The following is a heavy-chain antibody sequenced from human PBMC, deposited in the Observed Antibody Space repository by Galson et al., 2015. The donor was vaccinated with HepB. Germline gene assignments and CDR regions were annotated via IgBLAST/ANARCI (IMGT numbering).Heavy chain of an antibody. J-gene: IGHJ3*02. CDR2: IYYSGST. CDR1: GGSISSSSYY. CDR3: AGTQRGYSYGSAFDI. V-gene: IGHV4-39*01. D-gene: IGHD5-18*01. Sequence: SETLSLTCTVSGGSISSSSYYWDWIRQPPGKGLEWIGSIYYSGSTYYNPSLKSRVTISVDTSKNQFSLKLSSVTAADTAVYYCAGTQRGYSYGSAFDIWGQGTMVTVSS.